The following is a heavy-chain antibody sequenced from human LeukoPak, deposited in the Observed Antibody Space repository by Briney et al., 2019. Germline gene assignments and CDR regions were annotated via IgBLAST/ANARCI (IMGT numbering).Heavy chain of an antibody. V-gene: IGHV3-11*01. J-gene: IGHJ4*02. D-gene: IGHD3-22*01. CDR1: GFTFRDYY. Sequence: KPGGSLRLSCAASGFTFRDYYMSWFRQAPGKGLEWVSYISHNGDTIYYADSVKGRFTVSRDNVKNSLYLQMSSLRADDTALYYCARSQSFLNYFDRSGYYYWGQGTLVTASS. CDR3: ARSQSFLNYFDRSGYYY. CDR2: ISHNGDTI.